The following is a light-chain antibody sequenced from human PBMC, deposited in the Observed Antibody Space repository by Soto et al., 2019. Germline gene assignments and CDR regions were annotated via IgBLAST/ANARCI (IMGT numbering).Light chain of an antibody. V-gene: IGKV3-15*01. CDR3: QQYDKWPHT. CDR1: KSLSRN. CDR2: YAS. J-gene: IGKJ2*01. Sequence: EMVMTQSPATLSVSPGDSPTLSCRTSKSLSRNLAWYQQQPGQAPRLLIFYASTRATGIPARFSGSGSGTDFTLTISTLQSEDFAVYYCQQYDKWPHTFGQGTKLEIK.